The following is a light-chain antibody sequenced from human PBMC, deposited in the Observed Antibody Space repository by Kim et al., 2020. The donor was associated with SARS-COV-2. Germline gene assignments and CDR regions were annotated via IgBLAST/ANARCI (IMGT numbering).Light chain of an antibody. V-gene: IGLV1-47*01. CDR3: ATWDDSLSGWV. Sequence: QPVLTQPPSASGTPGQRVTISCSGSSSNIGSNYVYWYQQLPGTAPKLLIYRNNQRPSGVPDRFSASKSGTSASLAISGLRSEDGADYYCATWDDSLSGWVFGGGTQQTVL. J-gene: IGLJ3*02. CDR2: RNN. CDR1: SSNIGSNY.